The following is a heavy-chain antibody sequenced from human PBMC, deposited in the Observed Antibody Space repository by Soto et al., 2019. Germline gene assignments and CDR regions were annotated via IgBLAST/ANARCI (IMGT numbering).Heavy chain of an antibody. Sequence: SETLSLTCTVSGGSISSTYYYWGWIRQPPGKGLEWIGSIYYDGNTYYNPSLKSRVTISVDTSKNQFSLKLSSVTAADTAVYYCARREDYATSGHYYTSRNWFDPWGQGTLVTVSS. CDR1: GGSISSTYYY. CDR3: ARREDYATSGHYYTSRNWFDP. D-gene: IGHD3-22*01. V-gene: IGHV4-39*01. J-gene: IGHJ5*02. CDR2: IYYDGNT.